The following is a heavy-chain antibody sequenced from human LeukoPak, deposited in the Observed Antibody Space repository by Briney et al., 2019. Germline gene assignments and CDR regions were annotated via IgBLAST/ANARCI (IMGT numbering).Heavy chain of an antibody. J-gene: IGHJ5*02. Sequence: SVKVSCKASGGTFSSYAISWVRQAPGQGLEWMGGIIPIFGTANYPQKFQGRVTITTDESTSTAYMELSSLRSEDTAVYYCAREKWFGELPPSNWFDPWGQGTLVTVSS. D-gene: IGHD3-10*01. CDR3: AREKWFGELPPSNWFDP. CDR1: GGTFSSYA. V-gene: IGHV1-69*05. CDR2: IIPIFGTA.